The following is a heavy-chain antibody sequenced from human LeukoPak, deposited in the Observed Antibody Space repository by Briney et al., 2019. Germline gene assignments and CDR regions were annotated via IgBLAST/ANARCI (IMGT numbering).Heavy chain of an antibody. Sequence: GGSLRLSCAASGFTFSSYWMTWVRQAPGKGLEWVADIKGDGSETSYVDSVKGRFTISRDNAENSLYLQMNSLRAEDTALYYCAVWYVDYWGQGTLVTVSS. J-gene: IGHJ4*02. V-gene: IGHV3-7*01. CDR2: IKGDGSET. CDR3: AVWYVDY. CDR1: GFTFSSYW.